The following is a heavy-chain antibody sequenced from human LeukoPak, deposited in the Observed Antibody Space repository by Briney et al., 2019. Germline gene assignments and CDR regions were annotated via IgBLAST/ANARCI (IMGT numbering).Heavy chain of an antibody. CDR1: GFTFSSYA. J-gene: IGHJ6*02. CDR3: AKPQAVYGDYVYYYYGMDV. CDR2: ISSSSSYI. V-gene: IGHV3-21*01. D-gene: IGHD4-17*01. Sequence: GGSLRLSCAASGFTFSSYAMNWVRQAPGKGLEWVSSISSSSSYIYYADSMKGRFTISRDNSKNTLYLQMNSLRAEDTAVYYCAKPQAVYGDYVYYYYGMDVWGQGTTVTVSS.